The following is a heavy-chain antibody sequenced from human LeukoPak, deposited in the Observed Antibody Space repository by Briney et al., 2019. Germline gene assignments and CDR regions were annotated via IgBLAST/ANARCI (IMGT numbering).Heavy chain of an antibody. D-gene: IGHD2-2*01. CDR3: ARHFYCSSTSCYSYGMDV. CDR2: IKRDGSEK. J-gene: IGHJ6*02. Sequence: GGSLRLSCAASGFTFSSYGMHWVRQAPGKGLEWVANIKRDGSEKYYVDSVKGRFTISRDNAKNSLYLQMNSLRAEDTAVYYCARHFYCSSTSCYSYGMDVWGQGTTVTVSS. V-gene: IGHV3-7*01. CDR1: GFTFSSYG.